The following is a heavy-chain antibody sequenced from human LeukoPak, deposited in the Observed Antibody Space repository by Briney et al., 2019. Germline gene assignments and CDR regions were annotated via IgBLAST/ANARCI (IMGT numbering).Heavy chain of an antibody. CDR2: IKQDGSEK. Sequence: PGGSLRLSCAASGSSFSSYWMSWVRQAPGKGLEWVANIKQDGSEKYYVDSVKGRFTISRDNAKNSLYLQMNSLRAEDTAVYYCARDFPGIWSGYDPFDYWGQGTLVTVSS. CDR1: GSSFSSYW. J-gene: IGHJ4*02. D-gene: IGHD3-3*01. V-gene: IGHV3-7*01. CDR3: ARDFPGIWSGYDPFDY.